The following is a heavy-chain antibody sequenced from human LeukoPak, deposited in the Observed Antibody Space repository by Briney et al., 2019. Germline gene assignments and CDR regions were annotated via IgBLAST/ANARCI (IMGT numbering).Heavy chain of an antibody. V-gene: IGHV4-4*02. CDR2: IHHSGST. D-gene: IGHD6-19*01. CDR3: ASKLTAVAGYFDC. Sequence: SETLSLTCAVSGGSISSSHWWSWVRQPPGKGLEWIGEIHHSGSTNYNPSLKSRVTISVDKFKSQFSLKLSPVTAADTAVYYCASKLTAVAGYFDCWGQGTLVTVSS. J-gene: IGHJ4*02. CDR1: GGSISSSHW.